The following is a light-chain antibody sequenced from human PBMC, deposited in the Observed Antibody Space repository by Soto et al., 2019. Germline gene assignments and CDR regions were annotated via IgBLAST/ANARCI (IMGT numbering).Light chain of an antibody. CDR1: QSLLHSNGYNY. CDR3: MQGLQSPPT. V-gene: IGKV2-28*01. Sequence: DIVMTQSPLSLPVTPGEPASISCRSSQSLLHSNGYNYLDWYLQKPGQSPQLLIYWGSNRASGVPDRFSGSGSGTDFTLKINRVEAEDVGVYFWMQGLQSPPTFGQGTKVEIK. CDR2: WGS. J-gene: IGKJ1*01.